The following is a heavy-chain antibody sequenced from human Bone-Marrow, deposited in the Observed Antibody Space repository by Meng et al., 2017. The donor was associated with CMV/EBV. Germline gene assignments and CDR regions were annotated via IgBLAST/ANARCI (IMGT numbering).Heavy chain of an antibody. CDR3: AKGLYVTAVADRCQI. J-gene: IGHJ1*01. V-gene: IGHV3-23*01. Sequence: GESLKISCAAPGFTFSSPAMSWVRQAPGKGLEWVSSLSYDGGRTYYADSVKGRFTISRDNSRNTLYLQMNTLTAEDTAVYYCAKGLYVTAVADRCQIWGQGTLVTGSS. CDR1: GFTFSSPA. D-gene: IGHD6-19*01. CDR2: LSYDGGRT.